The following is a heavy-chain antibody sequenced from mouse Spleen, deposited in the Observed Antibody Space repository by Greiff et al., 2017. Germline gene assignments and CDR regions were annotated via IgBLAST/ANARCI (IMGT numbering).Heavy chain of an antibody. CDR2: IYPGNSDT. V-gene: IGHV1-5*01. D-gene: IGHD1-1*01. CDR1: GYTFTSYW. Sequence: VQLKQSGTVLARPGASVKMSCKTSGYTFTSYWMHWVKQRPGQGLEWIGAIYPGNSDTSYNQKFKGKAKLTAVTSASTAYMELSSLTNEDSAVYYCARRFTTVVATENFDYWGQGTTLTVSS. CDR3: ARRFTTVVATENFDY. J-gene: IGHJ2*01.